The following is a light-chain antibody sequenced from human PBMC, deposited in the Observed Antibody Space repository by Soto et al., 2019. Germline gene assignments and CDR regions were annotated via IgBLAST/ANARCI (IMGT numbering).Light chain of an antibody. J-gene: IGLJ1*01. CDR3: SSYTSSSTPLYV. Sequence: QSVLTQPASVSGSPGQSTTISCTGTSSDVGGYNYVSWYQQHPGKAPKLMIYDVSSRPSGVSNRFSGSKSGNTASLTISGLQAEDEADYYCSSYTSSSTPLYVFGTGTKVTVL. V-gene: IGLV2-14*01. CDR1: SSDVGGYNY. CDR2: DVS.